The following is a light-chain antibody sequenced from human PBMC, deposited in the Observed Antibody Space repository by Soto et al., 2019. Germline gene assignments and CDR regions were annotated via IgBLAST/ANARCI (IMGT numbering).Light chain of an antibody. V-gene: IGKV1-27*01. CDR3: QKYDSVPLT. CDR2: AAS. J-gene: IGKJ4*01. CDR1: QGSNNF. Sequence: DIQMTQSPSSLSASVGDRVTITCRASQGSNNFVAWYQQKPGEVPKLLIYAASTLQSGVPSRFSGSGFGTDFVLTISSLEPEDVVTYYCQKYDSVPLTFGGGTRVEIK.